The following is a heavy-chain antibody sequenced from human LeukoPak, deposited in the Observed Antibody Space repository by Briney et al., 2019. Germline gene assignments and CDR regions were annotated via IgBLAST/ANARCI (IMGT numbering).Heavy chain of an antibody. V-gene: IGHV4-38-2*02. CDR3: ARDLGVTYYYDSSGYYFSYYFDY. J-gene: IGHJ4*02. Sequence: TPSETLSLTCTVSGFFISSGYYWGWIRQPPGQGLEWIGIIYHSGSTYYNPSLNSRVTISVDTSKNQFSLKVTSVTAADTAVYYCARDLGVTYYYDSSGYYFSYYFDYWGQGTLVTVSS. CDR1: GFFISSGYY. CDR2: IYHSGST. D-gene: IGHD3-22*01.